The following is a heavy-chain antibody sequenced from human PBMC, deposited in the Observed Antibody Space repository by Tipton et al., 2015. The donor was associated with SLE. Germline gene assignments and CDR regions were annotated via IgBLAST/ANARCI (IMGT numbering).Heavy chain of an antibody. CDR1: GFTFSDYY. Sequence: SLRLSCAASGFTFSDYYMSWIRQAPGKGLEWVSYISSSSSYTNYADSVKGRFTISRDNAKNSLYLQMNSLRAEDTAVYYCARVLLTYDSSGYSDYWGQGTLVTVSS. CDR3: ARVLLTYDSSGYSDY. D-gene: IGHD3-22*01. J-gene: IGHJ4*02. CDR2: ISSSSSYT. V-gene: IGHV3-11*06.